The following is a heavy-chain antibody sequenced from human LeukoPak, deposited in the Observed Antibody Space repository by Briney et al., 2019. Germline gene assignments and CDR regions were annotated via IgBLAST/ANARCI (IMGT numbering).Heavy chain of an antibody. CDR2: IDSDGSST. CDR3: ASGPRWHAFDI. D-gene: IGHD4-23*01. J-gene: IGHJ3*02. CDR1: GFTFSNFW. V-gene: IGHV3-74*01. Sequence: GGSLRLSCAASGFTFSNFWIHWVRQAPGKGLVWVSRIDSDGSSTNYVDSVQGRFTISRDNAKNTLYLQMNNLRAEDTAVYHCASGPRWHAFDIWGQGTMVTVSS.